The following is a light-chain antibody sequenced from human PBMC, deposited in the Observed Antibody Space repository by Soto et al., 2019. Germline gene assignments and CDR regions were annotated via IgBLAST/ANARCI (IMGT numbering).Light chain of an antibody. CDR3: AAWDDSLNGVV. V-gene: IGLV1-44*01. J-gene: IGLJ2*01. CDR1: SSNIGSNT. Sequence: QSVLTQPPSASGTPEQRVTISCSGSSSNIGSNTVNWYQQLPGTAPKLLIYSNNQGPSGVPDRFSGSKSGTSASLAISGLQSEDEADYYCAAWDDSLNGVVFGGGTKLTVL. CDR2: SNN.